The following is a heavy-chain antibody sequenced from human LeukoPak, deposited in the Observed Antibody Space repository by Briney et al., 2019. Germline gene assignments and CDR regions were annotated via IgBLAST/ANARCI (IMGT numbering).Heavy chain of an antibody. Sequence: SETLSLTCTVSGGAIGASAYYWAWVRQLPGKRLEWIGSIHDSGKTYYKSSLQSRVTISVDTSKKQVSLRLTSVTAADTAVYYCARDWLGGSTGWYHDAFDVWGQGTVVAVSS. CDR1: GGAIGASAYY. CDR2: IHDSGKT. V-gene: IGHV4-39*07. D-gene: IGHD6-19*01. CDR3: ARDWLGGSTGWYHDAFDV. J-gene: IGHJ3*01.